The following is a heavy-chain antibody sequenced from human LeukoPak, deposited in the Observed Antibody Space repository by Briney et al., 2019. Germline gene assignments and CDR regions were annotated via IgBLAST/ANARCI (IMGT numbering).Heavy chain of an antibody. Sequence: ASVKVSCKASGYTFTSYGISWVRQAPGQGLEWVGWISAYNGNTNYAQKLQGRVTMTTDTSTSTAYMELSSLRSEDTAVYYCARDGYSSGWYYFDYWGQGTLVTVSS. D-gene: IGHD6-19*01. CDR1: GYTFTSYG. CDR2: ISAYNGNT. V-gene: IGHV1-18*01. J-gene: IGHJ4*02. CDR3: ARDGYSSGWYYFDY.